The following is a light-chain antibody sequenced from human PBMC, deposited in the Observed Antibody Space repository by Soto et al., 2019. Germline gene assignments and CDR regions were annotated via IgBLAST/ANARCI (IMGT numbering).Light chain of an antibody. V-gene: IGKV3-20*01. Sequence: EIVLTQSPGTLSLSPGERATLSCRASQSVSSSYLAWYQQKPGQAPRLLIYVASSRDTGIPDRFSGSGSGTDFTLTISRLEPEDFAVYYCQQYGSSLYTFGQGTKLESK. CDR2: VAS. CDR1: QSVSSSY. J-gene: IGKJ2*01. CDR3: QQYGSSLYT.